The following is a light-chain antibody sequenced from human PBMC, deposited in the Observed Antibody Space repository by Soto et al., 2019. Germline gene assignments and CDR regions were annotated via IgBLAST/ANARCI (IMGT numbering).Light chain of an antibody. CDR2: GAS. CDR1: QSVSGTY. CDR3: QQYGSSPPFT. V-gene: IGKV3-20*01. J-gene: IGKJ3*01. Sequence: EIVLTQSPGTLSLSPGERATLSCRASQSVSGTYLAWYQQKPGQAPKLLIYGASSRATGIPDRFSGSGSGTDFTITISSLEPEDFAVYYCQQYGSSPPFTFGPGTKVDIK.